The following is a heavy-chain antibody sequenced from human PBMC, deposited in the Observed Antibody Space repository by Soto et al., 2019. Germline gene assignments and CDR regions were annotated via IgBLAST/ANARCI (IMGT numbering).Heavy chain of an antibody. V-gene: IGHV3-48*01. J-gene: IGHJ6*03. CDR1: GFNFTPYT. D-gene: IGHD3-16*01. CDR2: ITSSSRNS. CDR3: ARERGGYYRDV. Sequence: EVQLLESGGGLVQPGGSLRLSCAASGFNFTPYTMKWVRQAPGKGLEWVSCITSSSRNSYYTDSVRGRFTISRDNAKESLYWERNNLSPEDTAVYFCARERGGYYRDVWGKGTTVTVSS.